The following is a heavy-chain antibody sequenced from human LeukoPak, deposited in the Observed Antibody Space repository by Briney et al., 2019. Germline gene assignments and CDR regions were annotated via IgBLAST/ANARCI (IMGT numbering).Heavy chain of an antibody. D-gene: IGHD4-17*01. CDR1: KFTFSSYA. J-gene: IGHJ4*02. CDR3: AKDKYTWGDNGDPLDF. CDR2: ISASGGAT. V-gene: IGHV3-23*01. Sequence: PGGSLRLSCAASKFTFSSYAMNWVRQAPGKGLEWVLGISASGGATYYADSVKGRFIISRDNSKSTVSLLMNSLTAEDTAIYYCAKDKYTWGDNGDPLDFWGQGTLVSVSS.